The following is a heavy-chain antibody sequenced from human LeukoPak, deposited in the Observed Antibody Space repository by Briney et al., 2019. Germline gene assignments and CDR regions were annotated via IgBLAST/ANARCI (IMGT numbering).Heavy chain of an antibody. J-gene: IGHJ3*02. V-gene: IGHV4-59*08. D-gene: IGHD3-16*01. Sequence: ASETLSLTCTVSGGSISSYYWSWIRQPPGKGLEWIGYIYYSGSTNYNPSLKSRVTISVDTSKNQFSLKLSSVTAADTAVYYCARLTYMGGAFDIWGQGTMVTVSS. CDR3: ARLTYMGGAFDI. CDR2: IYYSGST. CDR1: GGSISSYY.